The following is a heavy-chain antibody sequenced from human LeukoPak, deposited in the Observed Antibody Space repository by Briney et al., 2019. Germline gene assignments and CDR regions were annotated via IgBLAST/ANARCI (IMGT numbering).Heavy chain of an antibody. Sequence: PGGSLRLSCAASGFTFSNAWMSWVRQAPGKGLEWVGRIKSKTDGGTTDYAAPVKGRFTISRDDSKNTLYLQMNSLKTEDTAVYYCTTGRRGEVRWLQVTYFDYWGQGTLVTVSS. J-gene: IGHJ4*02. V-gene: IGHV3-15*01. CDR2: IKSKTDGGTT. CDR3: TTGRRGEVRWLQVTYFDY. CDR1: GFTFSNAW. D-gene: IGHD5-24*01.